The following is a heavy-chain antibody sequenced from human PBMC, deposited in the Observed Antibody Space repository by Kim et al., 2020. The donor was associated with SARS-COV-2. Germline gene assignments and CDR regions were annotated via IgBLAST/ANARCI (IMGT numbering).Heavy chain of an antibody. J-gene: IGHJ5*02. D-gene: IGHD6-6*01. Sequence: GGSLRLSCAASGFTFSSYGMHWVRQAPGKGLEWVAVIWYDGSNKYYADSVKGRFTISRDNSKNTLYLQMNSLRAEDTAVYYCARDPYGARPVETHPYFDPWGQGTLVTVSS. CDR2: IWYDGSNK. CDR3: ARDPYGARPVETHPYFDP. V-gene: IGHV3-33*01. CDR1: GFTFSSYG.